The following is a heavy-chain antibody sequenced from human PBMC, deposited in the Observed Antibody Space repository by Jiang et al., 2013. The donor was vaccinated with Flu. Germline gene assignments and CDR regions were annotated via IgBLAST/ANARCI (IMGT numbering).Heavy chain of an antibody. J-gene: IGHJ3*02. Sequence: QLVESGGGVVQPGRSLRLSCAASGFTFSSYGMHWVRQAPGKGLEWVAVISYDGSNKYYADSVKGRFTISRDNSKNTLYLQMNSLRAEDTAVYYCAREAWELQEDAFDIWGQGTMVTVSS. CDR1: GFTFSSYG. CDR2: ISYDGSNK. D-gene: IGHD1-26*01. V-gene: IGHV3-30*06. CDR3: AREAWELQEDAFDI.